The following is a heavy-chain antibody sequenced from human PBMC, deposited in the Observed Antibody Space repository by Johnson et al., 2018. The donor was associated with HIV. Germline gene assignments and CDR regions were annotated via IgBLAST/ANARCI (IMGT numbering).Heavy chain of an antibody. CDR2: IYSGGST. CDR1: GFTFSDYY. D-gene: IGHD4-17*01. J-gene: IGHJ3*02. V-gene: IGHV3-66*01. Sequence: EVQLVESGGGVVQPGGSLRLSCAASGFTFSDYYMGWIRQAPGKGLEWVSVIYSGGSTYYADSVKGRFTISRDNSKNTLYLQMNSLRAEDTAVYYCAREVAGDYGDSPGAFDIWGQGTMVTVSS. CDR3: AREVAGDYGDSPGAFDI.